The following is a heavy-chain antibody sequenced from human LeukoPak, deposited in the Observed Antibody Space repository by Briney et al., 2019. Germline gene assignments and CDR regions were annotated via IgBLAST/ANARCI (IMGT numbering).Heavy chain of an antibody. CDR3: ARGGGRTPDY. V-gene: IGHV3-7*01. CDR2: IKQDGSDK. J-gene: IGHJ4*02. D-gene: IGHD1-26*01. Sequence: GSLRLSCAASGFTFSSYWMSWFRQVPGKGLEWVANIKQDGSDKYYVDSVKGRFTISRDNAKNSLFLQINSLRAEDTAVYYCARGGGRTPDYWGQGTLVTVSS. CDR1: GFTFSSYW.